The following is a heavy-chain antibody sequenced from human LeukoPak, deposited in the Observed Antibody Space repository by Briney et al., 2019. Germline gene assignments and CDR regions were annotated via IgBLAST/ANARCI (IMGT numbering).Heavy chain of an antibody. CDR1: GFTFSSYG. Sequence: GGSLRLSFAASGFTFSSYGMHWVRQAPGKGLEWVAVISYDGSNKYYADSVKGRFTISRDNSKNTLYLQMNSLRAEDTAVYYCAKGLIAAAGTGYYYGMDVWGQGTTVTVSS. D-gene: IGHD6-13*01. CDR2: ISYDGSNK. CDR3: AKGLIAAAGTGYYYGMDV. V-gene: IGHV3-30*18. J-gene: IGHJ6*02.